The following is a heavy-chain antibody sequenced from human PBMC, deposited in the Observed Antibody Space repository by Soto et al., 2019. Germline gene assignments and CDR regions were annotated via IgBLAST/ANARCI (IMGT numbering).Heavy chain of an antibody. CDR1: GFTVNSNY. Sequence: EVQLVESGGGLIQPGGSLRLSCAASGFTVNSNYMSWVRQAPGKGLEWVSVIYSGGSIYYADSVKGRFTISRDNSKNTLYLQMNSLRAEDTAVYHCARGSTVTTSWYFDLWGRGTLVTVSS. V-gene: IGHV3-53*01. CDR2: IYSGGSI. J-gene: IGHJ2*01. CDR3: ARGSTVTTSWYFDL. D-gene: IGHD4-17*01.